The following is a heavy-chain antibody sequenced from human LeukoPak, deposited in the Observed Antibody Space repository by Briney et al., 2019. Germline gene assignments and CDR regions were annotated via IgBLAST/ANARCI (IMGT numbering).Heavy chain of an antibody. J-gene: IGHJ5*02. CDR1: GFTVSSNY. CDR2: IYSGGST. V-gene: IGHV3-53*05. D-gene: IGHD2-2*02. Sequence: RAGGSLRLSCAASGFTVSSNYMSWVRQAPGKGLEWVSVIYSGGSTYYADSVKGRFTISRDNSKNTLYLQMNSLRAEDTAVYYCAKDTRYCSSTSCYTPWGQGTLVTVSS. CDR3: AKDTRYCSSTSCYTP.